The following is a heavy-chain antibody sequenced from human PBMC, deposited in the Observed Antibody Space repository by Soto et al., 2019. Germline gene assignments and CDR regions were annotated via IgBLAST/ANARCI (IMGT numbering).Heavy chain of an antibody. V-gene: IGHV4-34*01. D-gene: IGHD2-15*01. J-gene: IGHJ1*01. CDR1: GGSFSGYY. CDR2: INHSGST. Sequence: QVRLQQWGAGLLKPAETLSLTCAVYGGSFSGYYWSWIRQPPGKGLEWIGEINHSGSTNYNPSLKSRVSISVDTSKNQFSLKLSSVTAADTSVYYCARGSGYCSGGSCSEYFQHWGQGTLVTVSS. CDR3: ARGSGYCSGGSCSEYFQH.